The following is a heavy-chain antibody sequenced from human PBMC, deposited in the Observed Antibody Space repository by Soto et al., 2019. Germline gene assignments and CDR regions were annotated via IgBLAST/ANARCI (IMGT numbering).Heavy chain of an antibody. V-gene: IGHV4-30-4*01. J-gene: IGHJ5*02. CDR2: IYYSGST. D-gene: IGHD6-13*01. CDR3: ARHQSHSSSYVGP. Sequence: PSETLSLTCSVSGGSISSGDYYWSWIRQPPGKGLEWIGYIYYSGSTYYNPSLKSRVTISVDTSKNQFSLRLSSVTAADTAVYYCARHQSHSSSYVGPWGQGTLVTVSS. CDR1: GGSISSGDYY.